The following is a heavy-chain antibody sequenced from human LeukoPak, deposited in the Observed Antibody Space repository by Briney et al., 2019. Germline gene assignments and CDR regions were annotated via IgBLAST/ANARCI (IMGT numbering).Heavy chain of an antibody. CDR2: ISSDGGST. J-gene: IGHJ4*02. CDR1: GFTFSSYW. V-gene: IGHV3-64*01. CDR3: ARGLSPGYYFDY. D-gene: IGHD3-16*01. Sequence: PGGSLRLSCAASGFTFSSYWMSWVRQAPGKGLEYVSAISSDGGSTYYANSMKGRFTISRDNSKNTLFLQMGSLRAEDMAVYYCARGLSPGYYFDYWGQGTLVTVSS.